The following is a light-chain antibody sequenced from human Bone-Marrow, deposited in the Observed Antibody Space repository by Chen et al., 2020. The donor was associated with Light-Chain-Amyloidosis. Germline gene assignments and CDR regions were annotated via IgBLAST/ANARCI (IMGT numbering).Light chain of an antibody. J-gene: IGLJ1*01. CDR3: SSYTTSGTHV. Sequence: QSALPQPASVSGSPGQSITISCTGTSSDVGTYNFVSLYQQHPGKATKVLIYDVSNRPPGVSDRVSGSKSGNAASLSISGLQAEDEADYYCSSYTTSGTHVFGTGTKVTVL. CDR2: DVS. V-gene: IGLV2-14*01. CDR1: SSDVGTYNF.